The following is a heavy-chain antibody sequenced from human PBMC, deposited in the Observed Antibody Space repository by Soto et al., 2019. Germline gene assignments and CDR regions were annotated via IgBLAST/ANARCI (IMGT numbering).Heavy chain of an antibody. CDR1: GYTFTSYG. D-gene: IGHD2-2*01. Sequence: ASVKVSCKASGYTFTSYGISWVRQAPGQGLEWMGWISAYNGNTNYAQKLQGRVTMTTDTSTSTAYMELRSLRSDDTAVYYCARVEGGYCSSTSCRHMVFYYYYGMDVWGQGTTVTVS. J-gene: IGHJ6*02. V-gene: IGHV1-18*04. CDR3: ARVEGGYCSSTSCRHMVFYYYYGMDV. CDR2: ISAYNGNT.